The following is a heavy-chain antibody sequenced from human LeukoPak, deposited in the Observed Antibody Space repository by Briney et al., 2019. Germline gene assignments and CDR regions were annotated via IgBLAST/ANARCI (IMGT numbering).Heavy chain of an antibody. CDR1: GFTFSSYA. CDR2: ISGSGGST. J-gene: IGHJ6*03. Sequence: GGSLRLSCAASGFTFSSYAMSWVRQAPGKGLEWVSAISGSGGSTYYADSVKGRFTISRDNSKNTLYLQMNSLRAEDTAVYYCARAGGSYPYYMDVWGKGTTVTISS. D-gene: IGHD1-26*01. CDR3: ARAGGSYPYYMDV. V-gene: IGHV3-23*01.